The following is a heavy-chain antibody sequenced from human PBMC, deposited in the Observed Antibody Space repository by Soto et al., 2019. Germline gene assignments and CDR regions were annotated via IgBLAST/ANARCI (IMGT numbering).Heavy chain of an antibody. CDR2: ISYDGSNK. CDR1: GFTFSSYA. J-gene: IGHJ4*02. Sequence: GGSLRLSCAASGFTFSSYAMHWVRQAPGKGLEWVAVISYDGSNKYYADSVKGRFTISRDNSKNALYLQMNSLRAEDTAVYYCAKDPGPRGIAAAGYYFDYWGQGTLVTVSS. D-gene: IGHD6-13*01. CDR3: AKDPGPRGIAAAGYYFDY. V-gene: IGHV3-30-3*01.